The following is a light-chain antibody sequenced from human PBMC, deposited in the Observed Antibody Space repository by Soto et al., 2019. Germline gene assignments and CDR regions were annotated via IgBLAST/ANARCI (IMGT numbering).Light chain of an antibody. J-gene: IGKJ1*01. CDR1: QTLRRTY. CDR2: GAS. CDR3: KKYGSSTRT. V-gene: IGKV3-20*01. Sequence: EIVLMQSPGTLSLSPGERATLSCRASQTLRRTYIAWYQQKPGQAPRVIIYGASKRATGIPDRFSGSGSGTDFTLKIRRMETEELAVYGCKKYGSSTRTVGQGKKGDIK.